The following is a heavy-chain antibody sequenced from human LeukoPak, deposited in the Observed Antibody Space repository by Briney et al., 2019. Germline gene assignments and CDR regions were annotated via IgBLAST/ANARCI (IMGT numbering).Heavy chain of an antibody. V-gene: IGHV1-3*01. CDR1: GYTFTSYA. Sequence: ASVKVSCKAPGYTFTSYAMHWVRQAPGQRLEWMGWINAGNGNTKYSQKFQGRVTITRDTSASTAYMELSSLRSEDTAVYYCARDPSLLVVPAASDWFDPWGQGTLVTVSS. D-gene: IGHD2-2*01. J-gene: IGHJ5*02. CDR2: INAGNGNT. CDR3: ARDPSLLVVPAASDWFDP.